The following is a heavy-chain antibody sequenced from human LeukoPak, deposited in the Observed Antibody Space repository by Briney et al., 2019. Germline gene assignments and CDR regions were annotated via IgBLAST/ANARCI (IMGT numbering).Heavy chain of an antibody. CDR2: IYYSGST. D-gene: IGHD6-6*01. Sequence: SETLSPTCTVSGGSISTNSYYWGWIRQPPGKGLEWIGSIYYSGSTYYNPSLKSRVTISVDTSKNQFSLKLSSVTAADTAVYYCARVGRQIAARARPSRVLGHTGNLDYWGQGTLVTVSS. J-gene: IGHJ4*02. CDR1: GGSISTNSYY. CDR3: ARVGRQIAARARPSRVLGHTGNLDY. V-gene: IGHV4-39*07.